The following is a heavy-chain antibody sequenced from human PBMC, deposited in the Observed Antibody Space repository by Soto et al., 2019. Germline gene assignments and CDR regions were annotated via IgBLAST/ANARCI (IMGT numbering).Heavy chain of an antibody. CDR2: IIPLFRTP. CDR1: GGTFSSSA. Sequence: QVQLVQSGAEMKEPGSSVKVSCKTSGGTFSSSAISWLRQAPGQGLEWMGGIIPLFRTPDYAQKFQGRVTIPADESTSTAYMEMSSLRSEDTAVYYCARDKHIVQLGGNYYYSLDVWGQGTTIHVSS. D-gene: IGHD2-21*01. CDR3: ARDKHIVQLGGNYYYSLDV. J-gene: IGHJ6*01. V-gene: IGHV1-69*12.